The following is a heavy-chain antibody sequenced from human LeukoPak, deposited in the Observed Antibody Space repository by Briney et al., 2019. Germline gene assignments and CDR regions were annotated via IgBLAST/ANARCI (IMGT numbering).Heavy chain of an antibody. CDR2: IIPIFGTA. D-gene: IGHD4-23*01. CDR1: GGTLSSYA. J-gene: IGHJ4*02. CDR3: ARVGSGNSEGPY. Sequence: ASVKVSCKASGGTLSSYAISWVRQAPGQGLEWMGGIIPIFGTANYAQKFQGRVTITADESTSTAYMELSSLRSEDTAVYYCARVGSGNSEGPYWGQGTLVTVSS. V-gene: IGHV1-69*13.